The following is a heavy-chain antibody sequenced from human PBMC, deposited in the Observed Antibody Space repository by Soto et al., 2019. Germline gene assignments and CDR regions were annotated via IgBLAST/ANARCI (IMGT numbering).Heavy chain of an antibody. CDR3: ARNRLRQYYYGMDV. J-gene: IGHJ6*02. D-gene: IGHD3-10*01. CDR2: IYPGDSDT. V-gene: IGHV5-51*01. CDR1: GYRFANDW. Sequence: GGCLKLSGQGSGYRFANDWIAWVRQRPGKGVGGVGVIYPGDSDTRYSPSFRGQVTISADKSISHVYLQWSSLKASDTAMYYCARNRLRQYYYGMDVWGQGTTVTV.